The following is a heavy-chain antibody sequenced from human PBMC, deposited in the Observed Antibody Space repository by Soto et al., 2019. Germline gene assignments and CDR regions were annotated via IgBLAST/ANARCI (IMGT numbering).Heavy chain of an antibody. V-gene: IGHV2-5*01. D-gene: IGHD2-8*01. CDR2: IYWNDDK. CDR1: GFSLSTSGVG. J-gene: IGHJ6*02. CDR3: AHSSLSNGPYYYYGMDV. Sequence: SGPTLVNPPQTLTLTCTFSGFSLSTSGVGVGWIRQPPGRALEWLALIYWNDDKRYSPSLKSRLTITKDTSKNQVVLTMTNMDPVDTATYYCAHSSLSNGPYYYYGMDVWGQGTTVTVSS.